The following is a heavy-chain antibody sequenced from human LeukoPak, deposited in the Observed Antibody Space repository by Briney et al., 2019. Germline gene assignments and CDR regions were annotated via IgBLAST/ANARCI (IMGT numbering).Heavy chain of an antibody. CDR1: GYTFAGYG. D-gene: IGHD2-2*01. Sequence: GASVKVSCKVSGYTFAGYGISWVRQAPGQGLECMGWISTYNGNTNYGQKFQGRVTLTTDTSTRTAYMELRTLRSDDTAVYYCARSAAVVAPSYLDYWGQGTLVTVSS. CDR2: ISTYNGNT. V-gene: IGHV1-18*01. J-gene: IGHJ4*02. CDR3: ARSAAVVAPSYLDY.